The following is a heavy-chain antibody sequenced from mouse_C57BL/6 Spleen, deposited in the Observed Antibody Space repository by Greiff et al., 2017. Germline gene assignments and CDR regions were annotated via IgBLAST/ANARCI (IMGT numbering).Heavy chain of an antibody. J-gene: IGHJ4*01. CDR2: IDPSDSYT. V-gene: IGHV1-59*01. Sequence: VQLQQPGAELVRPGTSVKLSCKASGYTFTSYWMHWVKQRPGQGLEWIGVIDPSDSYTNYNQKFKGKATLTVDTSSSTAYMQLSSLTSEDSAVYYCARKEFYDAMDYWGQGTSVTVSS. CDR1: GYTFTSYW. CDR3: ARKEFYDAMDY.